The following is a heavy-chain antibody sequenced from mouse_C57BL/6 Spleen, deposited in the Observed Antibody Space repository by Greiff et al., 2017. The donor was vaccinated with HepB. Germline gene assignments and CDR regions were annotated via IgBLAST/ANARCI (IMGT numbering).Heavy chain of an antibody. V-gene: IGHV1-52*01. CDR2: IDPSDSET. CDR3: AMDSSGYSAMDY. J-gene: IGHJ4*01. Sequence: VQLQQSGAELVRPGSSVKLSCKASGYTFTSYWMHWVKQRPIQGLEWIGNIDPSDSETHYNQKFKDKATLTVDKSSSTAYMQLSSLTSEDSAVYYCAMDSSGYSAMDYWGQGTSVTVSS. D-gene: IGHD3-2*02. CDR1: GYTFTSYW.